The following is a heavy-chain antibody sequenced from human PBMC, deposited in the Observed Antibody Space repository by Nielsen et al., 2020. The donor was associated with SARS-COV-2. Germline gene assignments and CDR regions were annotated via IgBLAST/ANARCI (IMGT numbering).Heavy chain of an antibody. V-gene: IGHV3-7*01. J-gene: IGHJ4*02. CDR3: MRDSSVVIWSGYPVD. CDR2: IKQDGSEK. D-gene: IGHD3-3*01. Sequence: GGSLRLSCAASGFTFSSYWMIWVRQAPGKGLEWVANIKQDGSEKYYGDSVKGRFTISRDNAKNSLYLQMNSLRAEDTAVYYCMRDSSVVIWSGYPVDWGQGTLVTVSS. CDR1: GFTFSSYW.